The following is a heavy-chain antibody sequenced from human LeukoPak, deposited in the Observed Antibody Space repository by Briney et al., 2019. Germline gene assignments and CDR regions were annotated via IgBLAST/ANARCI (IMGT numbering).Heavy chain of an antibody. J-gene: IGHJ4*02. D-gene: IGHD3-3*01. V-gene: IGHV3-7*01. CDR3: ARELHNDFWSGPGFDY. CDR2: IKPDGAMT. CDR1: GFTFSSYW. Sequence: GGSLRLSCAASGFTFSSYWMSWVRQAPGKGLEWVANIKPDGAMTYCVASVKGRFTISRDDARNSLYLQMNSLRAEDTAVYYCARELHNDFWSGPGFDYWGQGTLVTVSS.